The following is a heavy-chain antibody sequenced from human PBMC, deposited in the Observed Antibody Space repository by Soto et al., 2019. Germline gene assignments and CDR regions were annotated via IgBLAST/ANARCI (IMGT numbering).Heavy chain of an antibody. V-gene: IGHV4-39*01. CDR3: TGKDYYYYGMDV. CDR2: IYYSGST. CDR1: GGSISSSSYY. Sequence: SETLSLTCTVSGGSISSSSYYWGWIRQPPGKGLEWIGSIYYSGSTYYNPSLKSRVTISVDTSKNQFSLKLSSVTAADTAVYYCTGKDYYYYGMDVWGQGTTVTVSS. J-gene: IGHJ6*02.